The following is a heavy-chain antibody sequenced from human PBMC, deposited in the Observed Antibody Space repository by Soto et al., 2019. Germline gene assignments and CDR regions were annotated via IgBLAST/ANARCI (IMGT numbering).Heavy chain of an antibody. CDR2: INSEGSST. Sequence: EVQLVESGGGLVQPGGSLRLSCAASGFTFSNYWMHWVRQAPGKGLVWVSRINSEGSSTSYADSVKGRSNISRDNAKNTLYLQMNSLSAEDTAVYYCARDTGCRLDRWGQGTLVTVTS. CDR1: GFTFSNYW. J-gene: IGHJ5*02. D-gene: IGHD2-8*01. V-gene: IGHV3-74*01. CDR3: ARDTGCRLDR.